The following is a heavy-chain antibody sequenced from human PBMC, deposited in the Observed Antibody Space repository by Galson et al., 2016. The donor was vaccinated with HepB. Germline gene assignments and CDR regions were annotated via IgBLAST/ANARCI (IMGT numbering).Heavy chain of an antibody. CDR2: ISANSGST. V-gene: IGHV1-18*04. CDR1: GYRFFTYG. Sequence: SVKVSCKASGYRFFTYGISWVRQAPGQGLEWLGWISANSGSTIYAQKFQDRVTMTRDTSASTVYMDLRSLRSDDTAVYYCARDVQFRFDYWGQGTLVTVSS. J-gene: IGHJ4*02. CDR3: ARDVQFRFDY. D-gene: IGHD4-11*01.